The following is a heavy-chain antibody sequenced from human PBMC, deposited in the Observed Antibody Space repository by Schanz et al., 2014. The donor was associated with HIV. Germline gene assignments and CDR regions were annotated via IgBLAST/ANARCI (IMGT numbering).Heavy chain of an antibody. J-gene: IGHJ5*01. CDR2: ISGSGDNI. CDR3: ARDKSNLGMDS. V-gene: IGHV3-11*01. Sequence: VHLVESGGGLVQPGGSLRLSCAASGFTFSDHYMDWVRQAPGKGLEWVSYISGSGDNIYYADSVKGRFTISRDNADNSLFLQANSLRAEDTAVYYCARDKSNLGMDSWGQGTLVTVSS. CDR1: GFTFSDHY.